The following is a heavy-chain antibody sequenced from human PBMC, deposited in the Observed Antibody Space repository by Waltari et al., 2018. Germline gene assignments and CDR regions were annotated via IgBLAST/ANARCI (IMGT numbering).Heavy chain of an antibody. CDR2: ISNKGNRYIT. Sequence: VLLVDSGGGSVKPGGSLRLSCAASGSPFSDPFLYWVRQAPGKGLEWVGRISNKGNRYITEYAASVTGRFTISRDDSKNSLFLQMNSLKTEDSAVYFCTRGYSHTSVYAFDIWGQGTMVSVSS. D-gene: IGHD5-18*01. CDR1: GSPFSDPF. CDR3: TRGYSHTSVYAFDI. V-gene: IGHV3-72*01. J-gene: IGHJ3*02.